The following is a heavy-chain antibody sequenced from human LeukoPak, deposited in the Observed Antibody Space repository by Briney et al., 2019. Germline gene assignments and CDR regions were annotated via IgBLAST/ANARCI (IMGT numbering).Heavy chain of an antibody. V-gene: IGHV3-21*01. Sequence: GGSLRLSCAASGFTFSSYEMNWVRQAPGKGLEWVSSISSSSYIYYADSVKGRFTISRDNAKNSLYLQMNSLRAEDTAVYYCARDPDVDTAMFDYWGQGTLVTVSS. J-gene: IGHJ4*02. CDR3: ARDPDVDTAMFDY. D-gene: IGHD5-18*01. CDR1: GFTFSSYE. CDR2: ISSSSYI.